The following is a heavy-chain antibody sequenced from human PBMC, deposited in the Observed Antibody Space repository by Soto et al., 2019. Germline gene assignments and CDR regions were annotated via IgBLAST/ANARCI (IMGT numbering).Heavy chain of an antibody. Sequence: GGSLRLSCAASGFTFSSYAMSWVRQAPGKGLEWVSAISGSGGSTYYADSVKGRFTISRDNSKNTLYLQMNSLRAEDTAVYYCAKASLRPAAMRDAFDIWGQGTMVTVSS. V-gene: IGHV3-23*01. J-gene: IGHJ3*02. CDR3: AKASLRPAAMRDAFDI. D-gene: IGHD2-2*01. CDR2: ISGSGGST. CDR1: GFTFSSYA.